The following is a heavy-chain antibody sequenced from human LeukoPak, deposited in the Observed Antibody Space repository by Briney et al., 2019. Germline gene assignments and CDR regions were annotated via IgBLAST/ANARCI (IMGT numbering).Heavy chain of an antibody. J-gene: IGHJ1*01. CDR3: ATGIPGYSSSWYTYFQH. Sequence: SVKVSCKASGGTFSSYAISWVGQAPGQGLEWMGGIIPIFGTANYPQKFQGRVTITTDESTSTAYMELSSLRSEDTAVYYCATGIPGYSSSWYTYFQHWGQGTLVTVSS. V-gene: IGHV1-69*05. CDR2: IIPIFGTA. D-gene: IGHD6-13*01. CDR1: GGTFSSYA.